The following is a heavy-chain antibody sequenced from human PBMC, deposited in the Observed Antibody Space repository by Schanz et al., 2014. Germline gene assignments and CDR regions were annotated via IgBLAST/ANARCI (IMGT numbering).Heavy chain of an antibody. CDR2: ISGSDNYI. D-gene: IGHD1-26*01. CDR1: GFTFNDYY. J-gene: IGHJ4*02. CDR3: ARGARQYSGSYSPSDY. V-gene: IGHV3-11*06. Sequence: QVQLLESGGGLVKPGGSLRLSCAASGFTFNDYYMNWIRQAPGKGLEWVSYISGSDNYINYADSVKGRFTISRDNAKNSLFLLMSSLRAEDSAVYYCARGARQYSGSYSPSDYWGQGTLVTVSS.